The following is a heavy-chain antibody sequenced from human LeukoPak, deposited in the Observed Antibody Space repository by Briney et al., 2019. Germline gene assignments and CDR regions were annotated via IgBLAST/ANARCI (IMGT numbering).Heavy chain of an antibody. CDR1: GGSISSSY. J-gene: IGHJ5*02. V-gene: IGHV4-59*08. Sequence: SETLSLTCTVSGGSISSSYWSWIRQPPGKGLEWIGYIHYSGSTNYNPSLKSRATISVDTSKAHFSLKLSSATAADTAVYYCARHDPGWFDTWGQGTLVTVSS. CDR2: IHYSGST. CDR3: ARHDPGWFDT. D-gene: IGHD7-27*01.